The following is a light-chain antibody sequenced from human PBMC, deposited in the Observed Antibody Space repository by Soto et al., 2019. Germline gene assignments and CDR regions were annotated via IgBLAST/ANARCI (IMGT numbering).Light chain of an antibody. V-gene: IGKV1-6*01. Sequence: AIQMTQSPSSLSASVGDRVTITCRASQDISNDLGWYQEKPGQAPKLLSYAASNLQSGVPSRFSGSGSGTDFTLTIRSLQPEDFATYYCLQDYNYPWTFGQGTKVEI. CDR1: QDISND. CDR2: AAS. CDR3: LQDYNYPWT. J-gene: IGKJ1*01.